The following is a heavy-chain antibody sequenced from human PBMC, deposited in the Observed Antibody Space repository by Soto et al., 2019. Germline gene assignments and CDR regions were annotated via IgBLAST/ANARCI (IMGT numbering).Heavy chain of an antibody. V-gene: IGHV3-73*02. Sequence: EVQLVESGGGLVQPGGSLKLSCAASGFTFSGSAMHWVRQASGKGLEWVGRIRSKANSYATAYAASVKGRFTISRDDSKNTAYLQMNSLKTEDTAVYYCTGYGDYWYWGQGTLVTVSS. D-gene: IGHD4-17*01. J-gene: IGHJ4*02. CDR2: IRSKANSYAT. CDR1: GFTFSGSA. CDR3: TGYGDYWY.